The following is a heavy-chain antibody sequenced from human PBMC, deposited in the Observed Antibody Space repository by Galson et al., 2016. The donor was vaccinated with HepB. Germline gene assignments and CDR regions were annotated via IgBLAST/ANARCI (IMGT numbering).Heavy chain of an antibody. Sequence: AVSGITFSNYGIHWVRQAPGKGLEWVAVIWSDGSNKHSADSVKGRFTTSRDSSKNTLYLQMNSLRVEDTAVYYCARGTAMANGDFEHWGQGTPVTVSS. CDR2: IWSDGSNK. V-gene: IGHV3-33*01. CDR1: GITFSNYG. J-gene: IGHJ4*02. CDR3: ARGTAMANGDFEH. D-gene: IGHD5-18*01.